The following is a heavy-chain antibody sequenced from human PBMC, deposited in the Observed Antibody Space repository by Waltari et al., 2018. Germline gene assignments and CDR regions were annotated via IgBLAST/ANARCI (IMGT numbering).Heavy chain of an antibody. V-gene: IGHV3-21*01. CDR1: GFTFSSYS. CDR3: ARDKPPGRSGWYSGAFDI. J-gene: IGHJ3*02. Sequence: EVQLVESGGGLVKPGGSLRLSCAASGFTFSSYSMNWVRQAPGKGLEWVSSISSSSSYIYYADSVKGRFTISRDNAKNSLYLQMNNLRAEDTAVYYCARDKPPGRSGWYSGAFDIWGQGTMVTVSS. CDR2: ISSSSSYI. D-gene: IGHD6-19*01.